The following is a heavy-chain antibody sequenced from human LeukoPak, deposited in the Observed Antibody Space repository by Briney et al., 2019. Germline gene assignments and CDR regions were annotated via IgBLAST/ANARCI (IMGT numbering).Heavy chain of an antibody. V-gene: IGHV3-30*04. CDR1: GFTFSDLA. J-gene: IGHJ3*02. D-gene: IGHD6-19*01. CDR3: ARGASVVAGSDEAFDI. Sequence: GGSLRLSCAASGFTFSDLAMHWVRQAPGKGLEWVSVISYDGGDKYYADSVKGRFTISRDNAKNSLYLQMNSLRAEDTAVYYCARGASVVAGSDEAFDIWGQGTMVTVSS. CDR2: ISYDGGDK.